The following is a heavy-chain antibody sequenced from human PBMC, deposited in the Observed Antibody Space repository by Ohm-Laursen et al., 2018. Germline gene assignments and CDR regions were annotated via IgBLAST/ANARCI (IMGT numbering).Heavy chain of an antibody. Sequence: GTLSLTCAVYGGSFSTYYWSWIRQPPGKGLEWIGEINHSGSTNYNPSLKSRATISEDTSKNQFSLKLSSVTAADTAVYYCARNFDLWGQGTLVTVSS. J-gene: IGHJ4*02. CDR1: GGSFSTYY. CDR3: ARNFDL. D-gene: IGHD3-3*01. CDR2: INHSGST. V-gene: IGHV4-34*01.